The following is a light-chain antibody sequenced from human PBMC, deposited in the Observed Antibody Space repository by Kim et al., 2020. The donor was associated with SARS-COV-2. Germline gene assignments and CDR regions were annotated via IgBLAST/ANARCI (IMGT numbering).Light chain of an antibody. Sequence: GQWVTISCSGSSCNVGSNTVDWYQQHPGTAPNLLINCNIKRPSGVLYQRFCSKYGASASLVISWLQSEEEAAYYCAAWYDSLNGVVFGGGTQLTVL. CDR3: AAWYDSLNGVV. J-gene: IGLJ2*01. CDR2: CNI. CDR1: SCNVGSNT. V-gene: IGLV1-44*01.